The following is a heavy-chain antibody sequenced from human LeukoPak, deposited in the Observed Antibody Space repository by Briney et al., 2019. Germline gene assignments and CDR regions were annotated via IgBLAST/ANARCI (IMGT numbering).Heavy chain of an antibody. Sequence: GGSLRLSCAASGFTFSSYSMNWVRQAPGKGLEWVANINKDGGEKYYVDSVRGRFTISRDNAKNSLYLQMNSLRADDTAVYYCVKDSPPRYSGSPPAYWGQGTLVTVSS. D-gene: IGHD1-26*01. CDR2: INKDGGEK. V-gene: IGHV3-7*03. J-gene: IGHJ4*02. CDR1: GFTFSSYS. CDR3: VKDSPPRYSGSPPAY.